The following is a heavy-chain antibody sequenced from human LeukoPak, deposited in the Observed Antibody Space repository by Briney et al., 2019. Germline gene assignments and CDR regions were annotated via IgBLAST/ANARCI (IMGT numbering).Heavy chain of an antibody. V-gene: IGHV3-30*04. CDR2: ISYDGSNK. Sequence: PGGSLRLSCSASGFTFSSFAMHWVRQAPGKGLEWVAVISYDGSNKYYADSVKGRFTISRDNSKNTLYLQMNSLRAEDTAVYYCAKDKVYSGYSSSWAYYFDYWGQGTLVTVSS. D-gene: IGHD6-13*01. CDR1: GFTFSSFA. CDR3: AKDKVYSGYSSSWAYYFDY. J-gene: IGHJ4*02.